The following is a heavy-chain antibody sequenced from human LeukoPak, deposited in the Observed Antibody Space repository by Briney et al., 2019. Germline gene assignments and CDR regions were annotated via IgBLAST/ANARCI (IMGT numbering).Heavy chain of an antibody. CDR2: VFYNGAT. J-gene: IGHJ6*03. Sequence: SETLSLTCIVSGGSISSSIYYWAWVRQPPGKGLEWIGTVFYNGATQYSPSLRSRVTISIDTSTNQFSLKLTSVTAADTAVYYCARGLSGTRGYYYMDVWGKGTTVTVSS. D-gene: IGHD1-26*01. V-gene: IGHV4-39*07. CDR3: ARGLSGTRGYYYMDV. CDR1: GGSISSSIYY.